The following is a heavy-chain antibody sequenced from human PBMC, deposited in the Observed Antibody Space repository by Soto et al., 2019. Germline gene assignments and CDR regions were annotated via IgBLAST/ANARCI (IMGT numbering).Heavy chain of an antibody. CDR1: GFTFSSYS. J-gene: IGHJ6*03. CDR3: ARVSLMGHDYGDYVLSVWNYYYYYYMDV. D-gene: IGHD4-17*01. CDR2: ISSSSSYI. V-gene: IGHV3-21*01. Sequence: GGSLRLSCAASGFTFSSYSMNWVRQAPGKGLEWVSSISSSSSYIYYADSVKGRFTISRDNAKNSLYLQMNSLRAEDTAVYYCARVSLMGHDYGDYVLSVWNYYYYYYMDVWGKGTTVTVSS.